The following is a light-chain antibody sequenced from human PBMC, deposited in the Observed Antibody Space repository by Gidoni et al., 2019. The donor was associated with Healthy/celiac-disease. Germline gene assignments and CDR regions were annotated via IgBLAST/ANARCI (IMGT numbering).Light chain of an antibody. Sequence: DIQMTLSPSSLSASVVDRVTITCRASQSIISYLNWYQKKPGKAPKILIYAASSLQSGVPSRFSGSGYGTDFTLTISSLQPEDFANYYCQKSYSTPRTFGQGTKVEIK. CDR2: AAS. V-gene: IGKV1-39*01. CDR3: QKSYSTPRT. J-gene: IGKJ1*01. CDR1: QSIISY.